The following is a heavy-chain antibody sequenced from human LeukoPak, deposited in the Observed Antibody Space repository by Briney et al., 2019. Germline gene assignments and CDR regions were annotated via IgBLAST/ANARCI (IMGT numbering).Heavy chain of an antibody. D-gene: IGHD1-7*01. CDR3: ARGGETGTIDY. CDR1: AYTFTSYY. Sequence: APSVKVSCVASAYTFTSYYMHWVRPAPGQGLEWVGIIHPSGGSTSYAQDFQGRITMPRDTSTSTAYMELSGLRSEDTAVFYCARGGETGTIDYWGQGTLVTVSS. V-gene: IGHV1-46*01. CDR2: IHPSGGST. J-gene: IGHJ4*02.